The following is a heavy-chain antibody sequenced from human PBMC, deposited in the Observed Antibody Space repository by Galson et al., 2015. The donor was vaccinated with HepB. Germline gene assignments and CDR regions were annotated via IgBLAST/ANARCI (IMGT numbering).Heavy chain of an antibody. CDR2: IWYDGSNK. V-gene: IGHV3-33*01. J-gene: IGHJ6*02. Sequence: SLRLSCAASGFTFSSYGMHWVRQAPGKGLEWVAVIWYDGSNKYYADSVKGRFTISRDNSKNTLYLQMNSLRAEDTAVYYCARENRQWIQLSWLIYGMDVWGQGTTVTVSS. D-gene: IGHD5-18*01. CDR1: GFTFSSYG. CDR3: ARENRQWIQLSWLIYGMDV.